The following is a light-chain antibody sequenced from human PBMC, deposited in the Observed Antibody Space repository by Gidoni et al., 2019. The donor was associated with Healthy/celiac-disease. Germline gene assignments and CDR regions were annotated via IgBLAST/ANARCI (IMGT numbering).Light chain of an antibody. CDR3: QQSYST. CDR2: AAS. CDR1: QSISSY. V-gene: IGKV1-39*01. J-gene: IGKJ3*01. Sequence: DIQMTQSPSSLSASVADRVTITCRASQSISSYLNWYQQKPGKAPKLLIYAASSLQSGVPSRFSGSGSGTDFTLTIGSLQPEDYATYYCQQSYSTFGHGTKVDIK.